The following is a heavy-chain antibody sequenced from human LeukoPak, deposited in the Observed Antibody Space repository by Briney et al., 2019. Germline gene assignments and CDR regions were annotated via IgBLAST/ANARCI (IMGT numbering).Heavy chain of an antibody. CDR2: IYFSGST. CDR1: GASISGDY. CDR3: ARLLGSGLMDV. Sequence: SETLSLTCTVSGASISGDYRTWIRQPPGKGLEWIGYIYFSGSTHYNPSLMSRATISLDTSKNQFSLMLTSVPAADTAVYYCARLLGSGLMDVWGQGTTVTVSS. J-gene: IGHJ6*02. D-gene: IGHD6-19*01. V-gene: IGHV4-59*08.